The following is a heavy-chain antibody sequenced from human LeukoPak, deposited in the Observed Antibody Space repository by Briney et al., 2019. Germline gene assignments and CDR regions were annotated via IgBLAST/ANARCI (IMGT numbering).Heavy chain of an antibody. Sequence: GGSLRLSCAASGFSVSTNFMGWVRQAPGKGLEWVSVIYGGGSTYYADSVKGRFTISRDNAKNSLYLQMNSLRAEDTALYYCALVASGYYYYGMDVWGQGTTVTVSS. J-gene: IGHJ6*02. V-gene: IGHV3-53*05. D-gene: IGHD5-12*01. CDR3: ALVASGYYYYGMDV. CDR1: GFSVSTNF. CDR2: IYGGGST.